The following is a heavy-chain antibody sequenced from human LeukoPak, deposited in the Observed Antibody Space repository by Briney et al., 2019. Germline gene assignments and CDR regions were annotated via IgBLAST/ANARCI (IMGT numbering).Heavy chain of an antibody. Sequence: GGPLRLSCAASGFTFSSYGMHWVRHAPGKGLEWVAFIRYDGSNKYYADSVKGRFTITRDNSKNTLYLQMNSLRAEYTAVYYCAKDPKSTYYYDSSGYSNFDYWGQGTLVTVSS. CDR3: AKDPKSTYYYDSSGYSNFDY. CDR1: GFTFSSYG. D-gene: IGHD3-22*01. V-gene: IGHV3-30*02. J-gene: IGHJ4*02. CDR2: IRYDGSNK.